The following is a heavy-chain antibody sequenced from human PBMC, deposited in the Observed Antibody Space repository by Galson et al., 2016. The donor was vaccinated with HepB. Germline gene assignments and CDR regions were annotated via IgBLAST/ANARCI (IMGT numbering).Heavy chain of an antibody. CDR2: VKSKIDGGTT. V-gene: IGHV3-15*01. CDR1: GFTFNNAW. D-gene: IGHD5-18*01. CDR3: TTESVGDGSVQLWVFDN. Sequence: SLRLSCAASGFTFNNAWMSWVRQAPGKGLEWVGRVKSKIDGGTTDYAAPVKGRFTISRDDSKNTLYLQMNSLKTEDAAVYYCTTESVGDGSVQLWVFDNWGQGTLVTVSS. J-gene: IGHJ4*02.